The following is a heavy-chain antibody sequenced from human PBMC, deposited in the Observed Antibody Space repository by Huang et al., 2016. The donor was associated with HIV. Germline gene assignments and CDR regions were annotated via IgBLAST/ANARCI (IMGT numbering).Heavy chain of an antibody. CDR3: VKDIGDDVWSGYYFHS. V-gene: IGHV3-9*01. D-gene: IGHD3-3*01. Sequence: EVQLVESGGGLVQPGRSLRLSCAASGFIFDDYVMHWVRQAPGKGLEWVSGISWNSGTRGYADSVKGRFTISRENDKSSLSLRMSSLRPEDTALYYCVKDIGDDVWSGYYFHSWGQGTLVTVSS. J-gene: IGHJ4*02. CDR1: GFIFDDYV. CDR2: ISWNSGTR.